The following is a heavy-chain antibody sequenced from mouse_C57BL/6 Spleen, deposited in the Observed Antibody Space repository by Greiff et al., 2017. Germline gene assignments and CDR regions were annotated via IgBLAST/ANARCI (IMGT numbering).Heavy chain of an antibody. J-gene: IGHJ2*01. CDR2: INPGSGGT. CDR1: GYAFTNYL. CDR3: ARSYGNYYLDY. Sequence: VQLQQSGAELVRPGTSVKVSCKASGYAFTNYLIEWVQQRPGQGLEWIGVINPGSGGTNYTEKFKGQATLTADKSSSTAYMQLSSRTSEDAAVYFCARSYGNYYLDYWGQGTTLTVSS. D-gene: IGHD2-1*01. V-gene: IGHV1-54*01.